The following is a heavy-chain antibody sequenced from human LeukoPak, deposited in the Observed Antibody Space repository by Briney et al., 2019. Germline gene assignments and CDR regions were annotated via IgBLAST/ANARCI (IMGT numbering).Heavy chain of an antibody. CDR3: ARDYRGGSFKYYFDY. Sequence: GGSLRLSCAASGFTFSSYAMSWVRQAPGKGLEWVSAISGSGGSTYYADSVKGRFTISRDNSKNTLYLQVNSLRAEDTAVYYCARDYRGGSFKYYFDYWGQGTLVTVSS. CDR1: GFTFSSYA. J-gene: IGHJ4*02. D-gene: IGHD1-26*01. V-gene: IGHV3-23*01. CDR2: ISGSGGST.